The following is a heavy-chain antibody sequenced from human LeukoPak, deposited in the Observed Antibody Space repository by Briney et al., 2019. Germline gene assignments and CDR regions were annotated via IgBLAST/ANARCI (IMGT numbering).Heavy chain of an antibody. CDR2: ISGGGDGT. D-gene: IGHD5-24*01. J-gene: IGHJ4*02. CDR1: GFTFSSYA. Sequence: PGGSLRLSCAASGFTFSSYAMSWVRQAPGKGLEWVSAISGGGDGTYYADSVKGRFTISRDNSKNTVYLQMNSLRAEDTAVYYCAKSGYNRFDYWGQGTLVTVSS. V-gene: IGHV3-23*01. CDR3: AKSGYNRFDY.